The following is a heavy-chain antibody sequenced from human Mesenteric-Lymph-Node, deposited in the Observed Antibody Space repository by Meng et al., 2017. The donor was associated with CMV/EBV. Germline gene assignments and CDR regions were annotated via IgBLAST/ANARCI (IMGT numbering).Heavy chain of an antibody. CDR2: IYYSGSS. CDR1: YY. V-gene: IGHV4-39*01. D-gene: IGHD2-2*01. CDR3: AQQNIGRRVVVIPPAHWYNYFDP. J-gene: IGHJ5*02. Sequence: YYWAWIRQPPERGLEWIGSIYYSGSSYSSPSLSSRVSISVDTSVNLFSLMLTSVTAADTAVYYCAQQNIGRRVVVIPPAHWYNYFDPWGPGTLVTVSS.